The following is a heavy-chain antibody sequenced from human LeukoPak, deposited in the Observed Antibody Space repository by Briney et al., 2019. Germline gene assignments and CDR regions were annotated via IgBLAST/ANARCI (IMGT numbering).Heavy chain of an antibody. CDR1: VGSISSYY. CDR3: GRDRRTYFDY. V-gene: IGHV4-59*01. CDR2: FYDSGST. Sequence: SETLSLTCSVSVGSISSYYWTWIRQPPRKGLEWIGYFYDSGSTNYNPSLKSRVTISVDTSKNLLSLKLASVTAANTAVYYCGRDRRTYFDYWGQGTLVTVSS. J-gene: IGHJ4*02.